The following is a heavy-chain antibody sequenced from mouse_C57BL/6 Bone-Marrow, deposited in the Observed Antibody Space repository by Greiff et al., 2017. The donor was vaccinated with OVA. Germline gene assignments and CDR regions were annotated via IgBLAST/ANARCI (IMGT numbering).Heavy chain of an antibody. V-gene: IGHV1-55*01. Sequence: QVQLQQPGAELVKPGASVKMSCKASGYTFTSYWITWVKQRPGQGLEWIGDIYPGSGSTNYNEKFKSKATLTVDTSSSTAYMQLSSLTSEDSAVYYCAKTYYYYGSSPYFDYWGQGTTLTVSS. CDR3: AKTYYYYGSSPYFDY. J-gene: IGHJ2*01. CDR1: GYTFTSYW. CDR2: IYPGSGST. D-gene: IGHD1-1*01.